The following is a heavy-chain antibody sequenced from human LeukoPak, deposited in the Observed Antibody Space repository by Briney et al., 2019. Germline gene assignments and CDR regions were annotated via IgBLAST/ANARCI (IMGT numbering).Heavy chain of an antibody. D-gene: IGHD2-15*01. CDR1: GFTFGSYT. Sequence: PGRSLRLSCAASGFTFGSYTMHWVRQAPGKGLEWVAIISYDGSNKYYADSVKGRFTISRDNSKNTLYLQMNSLRAEDTAVYYCARDGCSGGNCHNFRYWGQGTLVTVSS. CDR3: ARDGCSGGNCHNFRY. CDR2: ISYDGSNK. J-gene: IGHJ4*02. V-gene: IGHV3-30-3*01.